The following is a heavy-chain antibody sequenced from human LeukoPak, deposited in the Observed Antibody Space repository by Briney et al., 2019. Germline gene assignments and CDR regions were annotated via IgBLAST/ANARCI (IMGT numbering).Heavy chain of an antibody. CDR2: IYYSGST. V-gene: IGHV4-39*01. J-gene: IGHJ3*02. Sequence: SETLSLTCTVSGGSISSSSYYWGWIRQPPGKGLEWIGSIYYSGSTYYNPSLKSRVTISVDTSKNQFSLKLSSVTAADTAAYYCARRTVVPPGAFDIWGQGTMVTVSS. CDR3: ARRTVVPPGAFDI. CDR1: GGSISSSSYY. D-gene: IGHD4-23*01.